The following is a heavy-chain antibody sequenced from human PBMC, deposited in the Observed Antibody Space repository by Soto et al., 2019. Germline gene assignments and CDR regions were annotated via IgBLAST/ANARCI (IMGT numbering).Heavy chain of an antibody. CDR2: IIPLFRTP. J-gene: IGHJ6*02. V-gene: IGHV1-69*12. D-gene: IGHD4-4*01. CDR1: GGTFSSSA. Sequence: QVQLVQSGAEMKEPGSSVKVSCKTSGGTFSSSAISWLRQAPGQGLEWMGGIIPLFRTPDYAQKFQGRVTIAADESTSTAYMELSSLRSEDTAVYYGARDSDRLQLGGNYYYILDVWGQGTTITVSS. CDR3: ARDSDRLQLGGNYYYILDV.